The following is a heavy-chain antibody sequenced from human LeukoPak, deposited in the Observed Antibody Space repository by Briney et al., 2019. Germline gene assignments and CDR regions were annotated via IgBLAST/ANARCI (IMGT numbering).Heavy chain of an antibody. CDR2: ISAYNGNT. CDR3: ARTSHCSSTSCYSSWFDP. CDR1: GYTFTSYG. J-gene: IGHJ5*02. Sequence: ASVKVSCKASGYTFTSYGISWVRQAPGQGLEWMGWISAYNGNTNYAQKLQSRVNMTTDTSTSTAYMELRSMRSDDTAVYYCARTSHCSSTSCYSSWFDPWGQGTLVTVSS. D-gene: IGHD2-2*01. V-gene: IGHV1-18*01.